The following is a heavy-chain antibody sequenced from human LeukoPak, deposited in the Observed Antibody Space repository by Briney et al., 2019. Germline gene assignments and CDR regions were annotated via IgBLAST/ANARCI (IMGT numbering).Heavy chain of an antibody. CDR2: ISGSGGYI. V-gene: IGHV3-23*01. D-gene: IGHD1-26*01. CDR3: ARDVQKWELPGFSAMDV. CDR1: GFTFSSYA. Sequence: GGSLRLSCAASGFTFSSYAMSWVRQAPGKGLEWVSAISGSGGYIYYADSLKGRFTVSRDNANNSLYLEVNGLRAEDTAVYYCARDVQKWELPGFSAMDVWGQGTTVTVSS. J-gene: IGHJ6*02.